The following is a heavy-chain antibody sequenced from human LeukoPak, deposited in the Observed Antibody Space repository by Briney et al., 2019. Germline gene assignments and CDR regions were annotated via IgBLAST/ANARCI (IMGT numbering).Heavy chain of an antibody. CDR3: ARTDYSNYEPFDY. CDR1: GGSISSGGYY. V-gene: IGHV4-31*03. J-gene: IGHJ4*02. Sequence: EASQTLSLTCTVSGGSISSGGYYWSWIRQHPGKDLEWIGYIYYSGSTYYNPSLKSRVTISVDTSKNQFSLKLSSVTAADTAVYYCARTDYSNYEPFDYWGQGTLVTVSS. CDR2: IYYSGST. D-gene: IGHD4-11*01.